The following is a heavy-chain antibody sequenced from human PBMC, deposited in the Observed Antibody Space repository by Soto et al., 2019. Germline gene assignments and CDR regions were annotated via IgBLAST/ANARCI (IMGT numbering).Heavy chain of an antibody. CDR1: GYTFTSYD. J-gene: IGHJ4*02. CDR2: INPSGGST. V-gene: IGHV1-46*01. Sequence: GASVKVSCKASGYTFTSYDINWVRQAPGQGLEWMGIINPSGGSTSYAQKFQGRVTTTRDTSTSTVYMELSSLRSEDTAVYYCARDLLSGLIDYWGQGTLVTVSS. D-gene: IGHD3-3*01. CDR3: ARDLLSGLIDY.